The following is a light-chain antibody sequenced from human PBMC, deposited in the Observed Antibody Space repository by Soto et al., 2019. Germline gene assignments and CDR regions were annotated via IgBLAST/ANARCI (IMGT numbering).Light chain of an antibody. CDR3: HQRQSWPRT. CDR2: GAS. V-gene: IGKV3D-15*01. CDR1: QSIRSN. Sequence: EIVMTQSPDTLSVSPGEGATLSCRVSQSIRSNLAWYQQRPGQAPRLLIYGASSRATGIPARFSASGSGTDFTLTISDVQPEDFALYYCHQRQSWPRTFGQGTKVDI. J-gene: IGKJ1*01.